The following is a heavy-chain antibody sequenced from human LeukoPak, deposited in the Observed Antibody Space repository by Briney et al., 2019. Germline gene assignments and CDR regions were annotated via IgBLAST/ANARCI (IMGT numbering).Heavy chain of an antibody. CDR3: AKWKYSNSGIDDY. CDR2: ISGSGDNT. CDR1: GFTFSSHA. Sequence: GGSLRLSWAASGFTFSSHAMSWVRQVPGKGLEWVSVISGSGDNTYYADSVKGRFTISRDNSKNMLYLQMNSLRAEDTAVYYCAKWKYSNSGIDDYWGQGTLVTVSS. J-gene: IGHJ4*02. V-gene: IGHV3-23*01. D-gene: IGHD6-6*01.